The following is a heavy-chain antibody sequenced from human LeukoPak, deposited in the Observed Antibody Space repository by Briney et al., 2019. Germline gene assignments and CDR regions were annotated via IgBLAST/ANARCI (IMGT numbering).Heavy chain of an antibody. CDR2: IYFDGSVT. D-gene: IGHD3-22*01. V-gene: IGHV3-33*07. Sequence: PGGSLRLSCAVSGFTFENYGMYWVRQAPGQGLEWLALIYFDGSVTDYSDSVRGRFTISRDNSNNTLYLEMNNLRAEDTAVYFCARDPHYYESSGYFDPWGQGTLVTVSS. J-gene: IGHJ5*02. CDR1: GFTFENYG. CDR3: ARDPHYYESSGYFDP.